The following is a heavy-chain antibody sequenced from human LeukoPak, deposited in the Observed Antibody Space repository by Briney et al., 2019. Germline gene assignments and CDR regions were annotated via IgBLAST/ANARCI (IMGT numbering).Heavy chain of an antibody. CDR1: GFAFSSYA. D-gene: IGHD6-13*01. CDR3: LSSWHRQDDY. J-gene: IGHJ4*02. V-gene: IGHV3-23*01. Sequence: GGSLRLSCAASGFAFSSYAMSWVRQAPGKGLEWVSAISGSGGSTYYADSVKGRFTISRDNSKNTLYLQMNSLRAEGTAVYYCLSSWHRQDDYWGQGTLVTVSS. CDR2: ISGSGGST.